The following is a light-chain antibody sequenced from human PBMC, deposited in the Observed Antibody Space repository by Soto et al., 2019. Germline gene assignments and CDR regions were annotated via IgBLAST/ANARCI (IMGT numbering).Light chain of an antibody. CDR1: QRIDNY. V-gene: IGKV1-39*01. CDR2: AAS. CDR3: MQGTQSPWT. Sequence: IQMTQSPSSLSASVGDRVTITCRASQRIDNYLNWYHQKPGKAPKLLIYAASNLQSGVPSRFSGSGSGTDFTLTISRVEAEDVGVYYCMQGTQSPWTFGQGTKVEIK. J-gene: IGKJ1*01.